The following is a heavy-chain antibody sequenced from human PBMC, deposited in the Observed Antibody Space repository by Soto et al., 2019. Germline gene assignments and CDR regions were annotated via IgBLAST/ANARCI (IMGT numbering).Heavy chain of an antibody. CDR3: AREDRKLFMITFGGFIPKGAPEMFDY. CDR1: GGTFSSYA. J-gene: IGHJ4*02. D-gene: IGHD3-16*02. CDR2: IIPIFGTA. Sequence: SVKVSCKASGGTFSSYAISWVRQAPGQGLEWMGGIIPIFGTANYAQEFQGRVTMTADETTSTAYMELSSLRYEETAVYYCAREDRKLFMITFGGFIPKGAPEMFDYWGQGTLVTVSS. V-gene: IGHV1-69*13.